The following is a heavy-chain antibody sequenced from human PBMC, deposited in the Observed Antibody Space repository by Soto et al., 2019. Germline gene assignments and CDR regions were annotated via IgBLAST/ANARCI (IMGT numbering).Heavy chain of an antibody. D-gene: IGHD1-26*01. V-gene: IGHV1-69*01. CDR1: GGTFSSYS. Sequence: QVQLVQSGAEVKKPGSSVKVSCKASGGTFSSYSINWVRQAPVQGLEWMGEIIPIFGTANYAQKFHGRVTITADESTSTAYMELSSLRSEDTAVYYCARDGGRHSGGIDYWGQGTLVTVSS. J-gene: IGHJ4*02. CDR3: ARDGGRHSGGIDY. CDR2: IIPIFGTA.